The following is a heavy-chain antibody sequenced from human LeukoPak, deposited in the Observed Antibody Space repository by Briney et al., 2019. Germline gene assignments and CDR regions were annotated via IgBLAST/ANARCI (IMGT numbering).Heavy chain of an antibody. Sequence: SETLSLTCTVPGGSISSYYWSWIRQPPEKELEWIGYICNSGSTNYNPSLKSRVTLSVDTSKNQLSLKLSSVTAADTAVYYCARAGSGYSFDYWGQGTLVTVSS. CDR3: ARAGSGYSFDY. J-gene: IGHJ4*02. CDR1: GGSISSYY. CDR2: ICNSGST. D-gene: IGHD3-3*01. V-gene: IGHV4-59*01.